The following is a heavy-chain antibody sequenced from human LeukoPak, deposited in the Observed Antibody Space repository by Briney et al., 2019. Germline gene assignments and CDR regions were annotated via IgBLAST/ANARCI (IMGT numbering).Heavy chain of an antibody. J-gene: IGHJ5*02. CDR2: IIPILGIA. D-gene: IGHD1-26*01. CDR3: AREVVGASNWFDP. Sequence: SVKVSCKASGGTFSSYAISWVRQAPGQGLEWMGRIIPILGIANYAQKFQGRVTITADKSTSTAYMELSSLRSEDTAVHYCAREVVGASNWFDPWGQGTLVTVSS. CDR1: GGTFSSYA. V-gene: IGHV1-69*04.